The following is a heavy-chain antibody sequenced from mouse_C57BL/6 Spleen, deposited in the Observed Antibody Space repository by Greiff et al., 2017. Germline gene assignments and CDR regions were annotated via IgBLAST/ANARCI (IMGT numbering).Heavy chain of an antibody. CDR1: GYAFSSSW. V-gene: IGHV1-82*01. J-gene: IGHJ2*01. CDR3: ARSSYYCDY. Sequence: VKLMESGPELVKPGASVKISCKASGYAFSSSWMNWVKQRPGKGLEWIGRIYPGDGDTNYNGKFKGKATLTADKSSSTAYMQLSSLTSEDSAVYFCARSSYYCDYWGQGTTLTVSS. CDR2: IYPGDGDT.